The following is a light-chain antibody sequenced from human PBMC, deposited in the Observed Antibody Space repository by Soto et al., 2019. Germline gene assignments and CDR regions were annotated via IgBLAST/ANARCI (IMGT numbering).Light chain of an antibody. V-gene: IGLV2-8*01. Sequence: HSALTESPSGAGSAGRSVTISCTGTSSDIGGYNSVSWYQQHPGKAPKVMIYDVTKRPSGVPDRFSGSKSGNTASLTVSALQAEDEANYYCSSFTDGNNLVFGTGTKVNVL. CDR1: SSDIGGYNS. J-gene: IGLJ1*01. CDR2: DVT. CDR3: SSFTDGNNLV.